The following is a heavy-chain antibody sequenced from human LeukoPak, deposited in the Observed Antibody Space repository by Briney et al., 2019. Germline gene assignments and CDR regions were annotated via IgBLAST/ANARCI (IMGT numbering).Heavy chain of an antibody. D-gene: IGHD3-3*01. J-gene: IGHJ3*02. Sequence: GGSLRLSCAASGFTFSSYSMNWVRQAPGKGLEWVSSISSSSSYIYYADSVKGRFTIPRDNAKNSLYLQMNSLRDEDTAVYYCAREGVGFLEWLLYLGAFDIWGQGTMVTVSS. CDR2: ISSSSSYI. V-gene: IGHV3-21*01. CDR1: GFTFSSYS. CDR3: AREGVGFLEWLLYLGAFDI.